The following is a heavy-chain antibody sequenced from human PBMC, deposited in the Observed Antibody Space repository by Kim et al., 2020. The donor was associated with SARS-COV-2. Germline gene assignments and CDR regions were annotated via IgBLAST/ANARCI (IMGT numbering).Heavy chain of an antibody. D-gene: IGHD3-16*01. Sequence: YSDSLKCRFTISSHSSNNTLYLQMNSLRTEDTAVYYCARDGGYNYYGMDVWGQGTSVTVSS. J-gene: IGHJ6*02. CDR3: ARDGGYNYYGMDV. V-gene: IGHV3-53*04.